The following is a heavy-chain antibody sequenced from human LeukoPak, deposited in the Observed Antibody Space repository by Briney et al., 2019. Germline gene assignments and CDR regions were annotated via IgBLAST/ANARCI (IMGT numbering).Heavy chain of an antibody. V-gene: IGHV4-59*01. J-gene: IGHJ6*02. CDR2: IYYSGST. D-gene: IGHD3-10*01. CDR3: ARGRTSGIPGRYYYYYGMDV. CDR1: GGSISSYY. Sequence: PSETLSLTCTVSGGSISSYYWSWIRQPPGKGLEWIGYIYYSGSTNYNPSLKSRVTISVDTSKNQFPLKLSSVTAADTAVYYCARGRTSGIPGRYYYYYGMDVWGQGTTVTVSS.